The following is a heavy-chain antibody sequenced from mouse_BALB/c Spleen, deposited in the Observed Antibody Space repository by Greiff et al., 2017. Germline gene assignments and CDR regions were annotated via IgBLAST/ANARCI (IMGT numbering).Heavy chain of an antibody. J-gene: IGHJ2*01. D-gene: IGHD2-4*01. CDR2: ISSGGSYT. Sequence: EVQGVQSGAGLVKPGGSLKLSCAASGFTFSSYAMSWVRQTPGKRLEWVATISSGGSYTYYPDSVKGRSTISRDNSTNTLYLQISSLRSEDAAMYYCARHHEYDGVDYWGQGTTVTVSA. CDR1: GFTFSSYA. V-gene: IGHV5-9-3*01. CDR3: ARHHEYDGVDY.